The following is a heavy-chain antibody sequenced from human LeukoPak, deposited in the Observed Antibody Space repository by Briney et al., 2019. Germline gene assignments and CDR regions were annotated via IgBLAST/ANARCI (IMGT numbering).Heavy chain of an antibody. V-gene: IGHV3-7*04. D-gene: IGHD1-1*01. CDR3: ARDRWLEPFDY. J-gene: IGHJ4*02. CDR1: GFTFSSYW. CDR2: IKQDGSEK. Sequence: GGSLRPSCAASGFTFSSYWMSWVRQAPGKGLEWVANIKQDGSEKYYVDSVKGRFTISRDNAKNSLYLQMNSLRAEDTAVYYCARDRWLEPFDYWGQGTLVTVSS.